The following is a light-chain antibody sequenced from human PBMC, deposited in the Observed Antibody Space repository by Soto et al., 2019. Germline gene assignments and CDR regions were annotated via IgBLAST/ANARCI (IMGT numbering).Light chain of an antibody. V-gene: IGKV4-1*01. Sequence: DIVMTQSPDSLAVSLGERATINCESSQSVLDRPTNQHCLALYQQKPGPPPKLLIYWATIRESGVPDRFSGSGSGRDFTLSIGDLQAEDVAVYFCQQFCDTSWTFGRGTMVEI. J-gene: IGKJ1*01. CDR2: WAT. CDR3: QQFCDTSWT. CDR1: QSVLDRPTNQHC.